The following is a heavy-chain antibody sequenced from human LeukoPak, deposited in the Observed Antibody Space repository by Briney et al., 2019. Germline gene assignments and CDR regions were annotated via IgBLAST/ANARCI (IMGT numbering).Heavy chain of an antibody. CDR3: ARRQASCTNGVCYTLYDMDV. CDR2: IYPGDSDT. J-gene: IGHJ6*02. Sequence: GESLKISCKGSGYSFTSYWIGWVRQMPGKGLEGMGIIYPGDSDTRYSPSFQGQVTTSADKSISTAYLQWSSLKASDTAMYYCARRQASCTNGVCYTLYDMDVWGQGTTVTVSS. D-gene: IGHD2-8*01. CDR1: GYSFTSYW. V-gene: IGHV5-51*01.